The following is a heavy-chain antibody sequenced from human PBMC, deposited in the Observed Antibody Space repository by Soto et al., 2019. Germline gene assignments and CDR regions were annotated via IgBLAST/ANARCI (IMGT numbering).Heavy chain of an antibody. J-gene: IGHJ5*02. CDR1: GYTFTANY. D-gene: IGHD3-22*01. CDR2: INPNSGGT. V-gene: IGHV1-2*02. Sequence: ASVKVSCKASGYTFTANYMHWLRQAPGQGLEWMGWINPNSGGTKYAQKFQGRVTMTNDTSISTAYMELSRLGSDDTAVYYCARGDFDSSANYYAGWFDPWGQGTLVTVSS. CDR3: ARGDFDSSANYYAGWFDP.